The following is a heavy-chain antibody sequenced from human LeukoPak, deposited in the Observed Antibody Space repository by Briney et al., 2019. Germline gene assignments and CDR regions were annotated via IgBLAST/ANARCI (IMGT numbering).Heavy chain of an antibody. Sequence: PSETLSLTCAVYGGSISSSNWWSWVRQPPGKGLEWIGEINHSGSTNYNPSLKSRVTISVDTSKNQFSLKLSSVTAADTAVYYCARTRYYYNSRSYGAPYYFDYWGQGTLVTVSS. V-gene: IGHV4-4*02. J-gene: IGHJ4*02. CDR3: ARTRYYYNSRSYGAPYYFDY. CDR2: INHSGST. CDR1: GGSISSSNW. D-gene: IGHD3-10*01.